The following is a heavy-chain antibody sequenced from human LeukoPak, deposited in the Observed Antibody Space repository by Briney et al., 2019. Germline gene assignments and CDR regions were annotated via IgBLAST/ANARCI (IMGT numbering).Heavy chain of an antibody. CDR3: AREAGRRGGFDY. D-gene: IGHD1-14*01. CDR2: ISYDGSNK. V-gene: IGHV3-30-3*01. Sequence: PGRSLRLSCAASGFTFSSYAMHWVRQAPGKGLEWVAVISYDGSNKYYADSVKGRFTISRDNSKNTLYLQVNSLRAEDTAVYYCAREAGRRGGFDYWGQGTLVTVSS. CDR1: GFTFSSYA. J-gene: IGHJ4*02.